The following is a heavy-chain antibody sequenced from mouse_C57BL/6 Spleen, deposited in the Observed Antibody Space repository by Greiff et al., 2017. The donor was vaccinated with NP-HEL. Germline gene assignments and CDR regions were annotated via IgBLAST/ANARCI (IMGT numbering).Heavy chain of an antibody. D-gene: IGHD2-3*01. V-gene: IGHV14-4*01. CDR3: TTRGWLLRSY. Sequence: EVQLQQSGAELVRPGASVKLSCTASGFNIKDDYKHWVKQRPEQGLEWIGWIDPENGDTEYASKFQGKATITADTSSNTAYLQLSSLTSEDTAVYYCTTRGWLLRSYWGQGTTLTVSS. CDR1: GFNIKDDY. J-gene: IGHJ2*01. CDR2: IDPENGDT.